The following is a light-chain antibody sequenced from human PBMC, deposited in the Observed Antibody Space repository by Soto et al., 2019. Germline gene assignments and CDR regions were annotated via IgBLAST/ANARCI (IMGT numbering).Light chain of an antibody. CDR2: VNN. CDR1: SSNIGAGYD. CDR3: QSYDGSLRGV. V-gene: IGLV1-40*01. Sequence: QSVLTQPHSVSGAPGDRVTISCTGNSSNIGAGYDVHWYQHLPGTAPKLLIYVNNDRPSGVPDRFSGSKSGTSASLAITGLQAEDEADYYCQSYDGSLRGVFGNGTKVTVL. J-gene: IGLJ1*01.